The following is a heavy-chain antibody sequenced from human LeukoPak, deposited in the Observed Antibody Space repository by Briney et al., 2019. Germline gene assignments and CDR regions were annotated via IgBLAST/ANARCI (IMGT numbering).Heavy chain of an antibody. Sequence: GGSLRLSCAASGFTVSRNSMSWVRQAPGKGLECVSVIYSGGSTYYADSVKGRFTISRDNSKNTLYLQMNSLRAEDTAVYYCARTLGDILTGYSYGFDYWGQGTLVTVSS. CDR2: IYSGGST. CDR1: GFTVSRNS. J-gene: IGHJ4*02. V-gene: IGHV3-66*01. D-gene: IGHD3-9*01. CDR3: ARTLGDILTGYSYGFDY.